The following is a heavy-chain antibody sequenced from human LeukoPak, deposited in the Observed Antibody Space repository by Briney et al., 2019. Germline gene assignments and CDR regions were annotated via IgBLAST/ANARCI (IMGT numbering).Heavy chain of an antibody. Sequence: SETLSLTCTVSGGSINSSSYYWGWIRQPPGKGLEWIGSIYYSGSTYYNPSLKSRVTISVDTSKNQFSLKLSSVTAADTAVYYCARGRKGLDYWGQGTLVTVSS. CDR3: ARGRKGLDY. V-gene: IGHV4-39*01. J-gene: IGHJ4*02. CDR1: GGSINSSSYY. CDR2: IYYSGST.